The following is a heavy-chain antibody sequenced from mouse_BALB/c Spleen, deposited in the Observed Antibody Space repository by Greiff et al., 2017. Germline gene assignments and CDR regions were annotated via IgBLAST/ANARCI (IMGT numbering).Heavy chain of an antibody. D-gene: IGHD2-4*01. CDR3: ARFYYDYDGGFAY. CDR2: ISSGSSTI. Sequence: DVMLVESGGGLVQPGGSRKLSCAASGFTFSSFGMHWVRQAPEKGLEWVAYISSGSSTIYYADTVKGRFTISRDNPKNTLFLQMTSLRSEDTAMYYCARFYYDYDGGFAYWGQGTLVTVSA. V-gene: IGHV5-17*02. CDR1: GFTFSSFG. J-gene: IGHJ3*01.